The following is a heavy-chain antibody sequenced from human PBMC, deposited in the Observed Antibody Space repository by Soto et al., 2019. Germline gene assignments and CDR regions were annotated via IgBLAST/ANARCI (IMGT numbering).Heavy chain of an antibody. J-gene: IGHJ4*02. CDR3: ARGLGFCSGGACYEY. Sequence: GGSLRLSCAASAFTFSSYALHWVRQAPGKGLEWVAVLSYDGSNEYYADSVKGRFTISRDNSRNTLNLQMNSLRAEDTAVYYCARGLGFCSGGACYEYWGQGTVVTVSS. D-gene: IGHD2-15*01. CDR1: AFTFSSYA. CDR2: LSYDGSNE. V-gene: IGHV3-30-3*01.